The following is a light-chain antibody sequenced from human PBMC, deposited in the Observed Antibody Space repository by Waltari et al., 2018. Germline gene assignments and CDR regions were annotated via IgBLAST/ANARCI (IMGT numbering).Light chain of an antibody. V-gene: IGLV1-47*01. J-gene: IGLJ1*01. CDR1: SSNIGSKY. Sequence: QSVLTQPPPASGTPGQRVTFSCSGSSSNIGSKYVYWYQQLPGTAPKLLIYRNNQRPSGVPDRFSGSKSGTSASLAISGLRSEDEADYYCAAWDDSLSVYVFGTGTKVTVL. CDR3: AAWDDSLSVYV. CDR2: RNN.